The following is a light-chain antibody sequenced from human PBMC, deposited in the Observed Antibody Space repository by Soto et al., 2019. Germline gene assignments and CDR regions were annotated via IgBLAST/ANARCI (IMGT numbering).Light chain of an antibody. Sequence: DIVMTQSPLSLPVTPGEPASISCRSSQSLLHSNGYNYLDWYLQKPGQSPQLLIYLGSHRASGVPDRFRGSGSGTDFTLKISRVEAEDFGVFSCMQALQSPWAFGQGTKVEIK. J-gene: IGKJ1*01. V-gene: IGKV2-28*01. CDR2: LGS. CDR3: MQALQSPWA. CDR1: QSLLHSNGYNY.